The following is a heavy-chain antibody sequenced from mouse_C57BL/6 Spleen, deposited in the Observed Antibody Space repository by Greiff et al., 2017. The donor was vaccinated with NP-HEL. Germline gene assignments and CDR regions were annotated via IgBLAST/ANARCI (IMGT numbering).Heavy chain of an antibody. Sequence: EVHLVESGGGLVKPGGSLKLSCAASGFTFSSYAMSWVRQTPEKRLEWVATISDGGSYTYYPDNVKGRFTISRDNAKSNLYLQMSHLKSEDTAMYYCAREASTVVGGWYFDVWGTGTTVTVSS. V-gene: IGHV5-4*01. CDR3: AREASTVVGGWYFDV. D-gene: IGHD1-1*01. J-gene: IGHJ1*03. CDR1: GFTFSSYA. CDR2: ISDGGSYT.